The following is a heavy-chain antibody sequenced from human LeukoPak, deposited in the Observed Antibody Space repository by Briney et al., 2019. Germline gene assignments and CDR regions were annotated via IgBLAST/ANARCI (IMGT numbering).Heavy chain of an antibody. V-gene: IGHV1-18*01. D-gene: IGHD1-1*01. Sequence: ASVKVSCKASGYTFTSYGISWVRQAPGQGLEWMGWISAYNGNTNYAQKLQGRVTMTTDPSTSTAYMELRSLRSDDPAVYYCARTYTTGTVMDVRGQGTTVTVSS. CDR2: ISAYNGNT. CDR1: GYTFTSYG. CDR3: ARTYTTGTVMDV. J-gene: IGHJ6*02.